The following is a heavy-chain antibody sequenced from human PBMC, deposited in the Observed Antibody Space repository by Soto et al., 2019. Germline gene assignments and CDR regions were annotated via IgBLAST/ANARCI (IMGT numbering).Heavy chain of an antibody. CDR1: GYSFTSYG. CDR3: GRFHETAYYYYYMYV. CDR2: ISAYNGNT. Sequence: ASVKVSCKASGYSFTSYGISWVRRAPGQGLEWMGWISAYNGNTNYAQKLQGRVTMTTNTSTSTAYMELRSLRSDDTAVYYCGRFHETAYYYYYMYVWGKVTKVTVSS. J-gene: IGHJ6*03. V-gene: IGHV1-18*01.